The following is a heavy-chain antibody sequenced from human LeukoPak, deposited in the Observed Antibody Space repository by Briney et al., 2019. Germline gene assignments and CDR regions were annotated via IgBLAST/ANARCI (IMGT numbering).Heavy chain of an antibody. D-gene: IGHD1-26*01. J-gene: IGHJ4*02. CDR1: GFTVSSNY. CDR3: AKDREWELLSIFDY. CDR2: IYSGGST. Sequence: GGSLRLSCAASGFTVSSNYMSWVRQAPGKGLEWVSVIYSGGSTYYADSVKGRFTISRDNSKNTLYLQMNSLRAEDTAVYYCAKDREWELLSIFDYWGQGTLVTVSS. V-gene: IGHV3-66*01.